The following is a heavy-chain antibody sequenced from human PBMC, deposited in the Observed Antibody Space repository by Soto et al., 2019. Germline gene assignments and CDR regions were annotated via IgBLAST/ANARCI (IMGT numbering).Heavy chain of an antibody. Sequence: PSATLSLTCTVSGGSIISGYWSWIRQPPGKGLEWIGYIPHSGNTNYNPSVKSRVTLSVDTPKNQFSLRLSSVTTADTAVYYCAGLRGYAGSPIDYWGQGTLVTVSS. CDR3: AGLRGYAGSPIDY. D-gene: IGHD2-15*01. V-gene: IGHV4-59*01. J-gene: IGHJ4*02. CDR1: GGSIISGY. CDR2: IPHSGNT.